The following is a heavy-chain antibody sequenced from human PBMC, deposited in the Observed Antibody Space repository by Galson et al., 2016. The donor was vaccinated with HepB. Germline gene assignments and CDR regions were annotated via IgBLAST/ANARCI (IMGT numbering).Heavy chain of an antibody. D-gene: IGHD2-2*01. V-gene: IGHV3-21*01. Sequence: SLRLSCAASAFTFSRYSMSWVRQAPGKGLEWLSSISSSSDYIHYADSVKGRFTISRDNAKNFLYLHLSSLRVDDTAVYYCARAMGQYQLLPFAMNVWGQGTMVAVSS. CDR2: ISSSSDYI. J-gene: IGHJ6*02. CDR3: ARAMGQYQLLPFAMNV. CDR1: AFTFSRYS.